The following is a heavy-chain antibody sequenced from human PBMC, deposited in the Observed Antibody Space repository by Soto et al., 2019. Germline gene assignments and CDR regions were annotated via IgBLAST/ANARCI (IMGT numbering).Heavy chain of an antibody. V-gene: IGHV3-7*04. CDR1: GFTFNSHW. Sequence: EMQLVESGGGLVQPGGSLRLACLASGFTFNSHWMGWVRQSPGKGLEWVANIDRDGRDKYYVDSVKGRFTLSRDNAKNSVVLQMNSLRVEDTAMYYCARHGYFTFDYWGLGTLVTVSS. D-gene: IGHD4-17*01. CDR2: IDRDGRDK. CDR3: ARHGYFTFDY. J-gene: IGHJ4*02.